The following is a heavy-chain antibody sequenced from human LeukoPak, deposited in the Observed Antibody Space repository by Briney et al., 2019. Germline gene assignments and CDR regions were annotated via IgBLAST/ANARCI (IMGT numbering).Heavy chain of an antibody. V-gene: IGHV1-18*01. D-gene: IGHD3-16*01. CDR2: ISAYNGNT. CDR3: ARSDAVGDYYYYYMDV. CDR1: GYTFTSYG. J-gene: IGHJ6*03. Sequence: ASVTVSFTASGYTFTSYGISWVRQAPGQGLEWMGWISAYNGNTNYAQKLQGRVTMTTDTSTSTAYMELRSLRSDDTAVYYCARSDAVGDYYYYYMDVWGKGTTVTVSS.